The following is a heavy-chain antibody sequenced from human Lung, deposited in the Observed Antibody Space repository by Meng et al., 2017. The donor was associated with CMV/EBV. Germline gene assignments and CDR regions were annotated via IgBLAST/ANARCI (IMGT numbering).Heavy chain of an antibody. J-gene: IGHJ4*02. D-gene: IGHD4-23*01. CDR1: GFTFSDYS. CDR2: ISYHGKNE. V-gene: IGHV3-30*04. CDR3: TISPWGGKSDY. Sequence: SCAASGFTFSDYSMHWVRQAPGKGLEWVALISYHGKNEYYADSVKGRFTISRDYSKNTVSLQMSSLRPEDTAVYYWTISPWGGKSDYWGQGTLVTVSS.